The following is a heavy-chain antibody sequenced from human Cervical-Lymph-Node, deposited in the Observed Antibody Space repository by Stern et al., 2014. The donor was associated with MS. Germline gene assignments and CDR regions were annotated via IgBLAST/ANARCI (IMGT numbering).Heavy chain of an antibody. CDR3: TRHQGGIAAF. CDR1: GGTFNTFD. D-gene: IGHD6-13*01. V-gene: IGHV1-69*11. CDR2: ITPLLGTT. J-gene: IGHJ4*02. Sequence: QDQLVQSGAEVRQPGSSMKVSCKASGGTFNTFDISWVRQTPGQGLEWLGGITPLLGTTNYARNFQGRVAISADESATTAYMEMSNLTSEDTALYYCTRHQGGIAAFWGQGTLVTVSS.